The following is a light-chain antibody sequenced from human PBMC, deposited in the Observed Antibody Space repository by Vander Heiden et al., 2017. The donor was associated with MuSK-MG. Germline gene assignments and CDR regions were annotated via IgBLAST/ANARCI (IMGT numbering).Light chain of an antibody. V-gene: IGKV1-39*01. CDR2: AAS. J-gene: IGKJ5*01. CDR1: QSISSY. Sequence: DIQMTQSPSSLSASVGDRVTITCRASQSISSYLNWYQQKPGKAPKLLIYAASSLQSGVPSRFSGSGSGTDFTLTISRLQPEDIATYYCQQCDSTPQTFGPGTQLEIK. CDR3: QQCDSTPQT.